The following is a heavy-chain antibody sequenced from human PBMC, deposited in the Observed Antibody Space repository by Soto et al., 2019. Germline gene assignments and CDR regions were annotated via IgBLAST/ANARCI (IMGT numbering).Heavy chain of an antibody. CDR1: GCSISSYY. V-gene: IGHV4-59*08. J-gene: IGHJ4*02. D-gene: IGHD1-26*01. CDR3: ARLGSGSFRD. Sequence: SETLSLTCTFSGCSISSYYWSWIRQPPGKGLEWIGYIYYSGSTNYNPSLKSRVTISVDTSNNQFSLKLSSVTAADTAMYYCARLGSGSFRDWGQGTLVTVSS. CDR2: IYYSGST.